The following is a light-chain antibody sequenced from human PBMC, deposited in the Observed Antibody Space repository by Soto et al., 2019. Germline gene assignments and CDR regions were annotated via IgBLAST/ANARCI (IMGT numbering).Light chain of an antibody. CDR2: GAS. Sequence: EILMTQSPGTLSVSPGERATLSCRASQSVSSSYLAWYQQKPGQAPRLLIYGASSRATDIPPRFNGSGPGTDFTLTISSLEPEDFAVYYCQQRRSWPPTITFGQGTRLEIK. V-gene: IGKV3D-20*02. J-gene: IGKJ5*01. CDR3: QQRRSWPPTIT. CDR1: QSVSSSY.